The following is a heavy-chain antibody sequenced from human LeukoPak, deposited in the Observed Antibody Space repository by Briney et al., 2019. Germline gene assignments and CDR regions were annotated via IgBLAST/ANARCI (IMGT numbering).Heavy chain of an antibody. J-gene: IGHJ1*01. D-gene: IGHD3-10*01. CDR2: IKQDGSEK. CDR1: GFTFSSYW. V-gene: IGHV3-7*01. CDR3: ATLLWFGEFSEYFQH. Sequence: PGGSLRLSCAASGFTFSSYWMSWVRQAPGKGLEWVANIKQDGSEKYYVDSVKGRFTIFRDNAKNSLYLQMNSLRAEDTAVYYCATLLWFGEFSEYFQHWGQGTLVTVSS.